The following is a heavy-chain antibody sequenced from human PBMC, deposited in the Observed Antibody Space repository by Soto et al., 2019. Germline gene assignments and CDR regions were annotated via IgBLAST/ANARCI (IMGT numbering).Heavy chain of an antibody. CDR2: ISGSGSNP. J-gene: IGHJ4*02. CDR3: AKTTSMTIRDGFDH. D-gene: IGHD4-17*01. V-gene: IGHV3-23*01. CDR1: GFTFSSYA. Sequence: EVQVLESGGGLVQPGGSLRLSCAASGFTFSSYAMSWVRQAPGQGLEWVSAISGSGSNPYYADSVKGRFTISRDNSKNTLYLQMTSLRAEDTALYYCAKTTSMTIRDGFDHWGQGTLVTDSS.